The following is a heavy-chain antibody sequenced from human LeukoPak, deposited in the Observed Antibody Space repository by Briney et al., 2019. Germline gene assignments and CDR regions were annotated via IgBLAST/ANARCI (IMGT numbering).Heavy chain of an antibody. CDR1: GFTFRSYA. CDR3: AAGPTFGVAFDY. CDR2: ISKDADAT. V-gene: IGHV3-23*01. J-gene: IGHJ4*02. D-gene: IGHD3-3*01. Sequence: GGSLRLSCAASGFTFRSYAMSWVRQAPGKGLEWVSAISKDADATYYAGSVKGRFTISRDNSKDTLSLQMNSLRSEDTAVYYCAAGPTFGVAFDYWGQGILVTVS.